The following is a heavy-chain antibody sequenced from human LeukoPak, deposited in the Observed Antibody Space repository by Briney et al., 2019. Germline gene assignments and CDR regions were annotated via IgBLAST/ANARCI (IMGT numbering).Heavy chain of an antibody. Sequence: GASVKVSCKASGYTFTSYAMNWVRQAPGQGLEWMGWINTNTGNPTYAQGFTGRFAFSLDTSVSTAYLQISSLKAEDTAVYYCARISSSWHYYYYGMDVWGQGTTVTVSS. D-gene: IGHD6-13*01. J-gene: IGHJ6*02. CDR3: ARISSSWHYYYYGMDV. CDR1: GYTFTSYA. CDR2: INTNTGNP. V-gene: IGHV7-4-1*02.